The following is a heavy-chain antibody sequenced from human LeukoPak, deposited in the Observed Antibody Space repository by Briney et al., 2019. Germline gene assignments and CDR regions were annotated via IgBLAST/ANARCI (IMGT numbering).Heavy chain of an antibody. V-gene: IGHV4-31*03. Sequence: SQTLSLTCTVSGGSISSGGYYWSWIRQHPGKGLEWIGYIYYSGSTYYNPTLKSRVTISVDTSKNQFSLKLSSVTAADTAVYYCARVTGSWVNNWFDPWGQGTLVTVSS. CDR1: GGSISSGGYY. CDR2: IYYSGST. CDR3: ARVTGSWVNNWFDP. D-gene: IGHD1-14*01. J-gene: IGHJ5*02.